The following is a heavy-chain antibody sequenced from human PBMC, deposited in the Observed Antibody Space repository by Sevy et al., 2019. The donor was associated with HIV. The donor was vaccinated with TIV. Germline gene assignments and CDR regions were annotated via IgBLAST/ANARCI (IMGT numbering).Heavy chain of an antibody. CDR1: GFTVNSDY. D-gene: IGHD5-12*01. CDR2: VYSGGTT. CDR3: ARHIVIGELGSWFDP. J-gene: IGHJ5*02. V-gene: IGHV3-53*01. Sequence: GGCLRLSCAASGFTVNSDYMSWVRQAPGKGLEWVSVVYSGGTTYYADSVKGRFTISRDNSKNILYLQMNSLRAEDTAVYYCARHIVIGELGSWFDPWGQGTLVTVSS.